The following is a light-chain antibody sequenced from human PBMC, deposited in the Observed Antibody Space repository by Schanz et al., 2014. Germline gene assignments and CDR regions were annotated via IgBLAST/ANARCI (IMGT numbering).Light chain of an antibody. CDR3: SSSSNILGLV. Sequence: QSALTQPPSASGSPGQSVTISCTGTSSDVGGSNSVSWYQQLPGKAPKLVISEVSKRPSGVPDRFSGSKSGNTASLTVSGLQAEDEADYYCSSSSNILGLVFGGGTKLTVL. J-gene: IGLJ3*02. CDR1: SSDVGGSNS. CDR2: EVS. V-gene: IGLV2-8*01.